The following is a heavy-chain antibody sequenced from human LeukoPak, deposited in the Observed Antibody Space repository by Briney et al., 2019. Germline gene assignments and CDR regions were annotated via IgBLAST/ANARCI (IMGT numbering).Heavy chain of an antibody. Sequence: ASVKVSCKVSGYTLTELSMHWVRQAPGQGLEWMGWISAYNGNTNYAQKLQGRVTMTTDTSTSTAYMELRSLRSDDTAVYYCARESYGGGTPDYWGQGTLVTVSS. D-gene: IGHD3-16*01. J-gene: IGHJ4*02. CDR3: ARESYGGGTPDY. V-gene: IGHV1-18*01. CDR1: GYTLTELS. CDR2: ISAYNGNT.